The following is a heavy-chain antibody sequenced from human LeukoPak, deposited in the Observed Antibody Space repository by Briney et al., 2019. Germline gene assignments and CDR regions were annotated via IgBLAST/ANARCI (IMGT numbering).Heavy chain of an antibody. V-gene: IGHV4-4*07. D-gene: IGHD3-10*01. CDR1: GGSIKTYY. J-gene: IGHJ4*02. Sequence: SETLSLTCTVSGGSIKTYYWSWIRQPAGKGLEWIGRIYASGSTNYNPSLKTRVSMSVDTSKNQFSLKLSSVTAADTAVYYCARDVTMVRGVIITDDYWGQGTLVTVSS. CDR3: ARDVTMVRGVIITDDY. CDR2: IYASGST.